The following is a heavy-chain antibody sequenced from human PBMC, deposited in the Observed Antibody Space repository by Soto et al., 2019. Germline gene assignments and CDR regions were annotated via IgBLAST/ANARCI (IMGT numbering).Heavy chain of an antibody. J-gene: IGHJ6*02. CDR3: ARADRTLVTSYSLDV. Sequence: SEPLSLTCPVYGGSFRVYYWTWIRQPPGKGLEWIGEINQSGTINFNPSLKSRLTISLGTSKKHFSLKLSSVTDADTAAYYCARADRTLVTSYSLDVWGQGTRVS. V-gene: IGHV4-34*01. D-gene: IGHD2-21*02. CDR2: INQSGTI. CDR1: GGSFRVYY.